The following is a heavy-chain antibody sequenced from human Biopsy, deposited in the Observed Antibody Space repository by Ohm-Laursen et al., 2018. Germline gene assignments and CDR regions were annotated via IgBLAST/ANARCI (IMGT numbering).Heavy chain of an antibody. D-gene: IGHD3-16*02. Sequence: SLRLSCTASGLTFTAALMSWVRQAPGKGLEWVGRIKSKTDGGTIDYAASVKGRIIISRDDSKKTVYLQMNNLKTEDTGVYYCTTYQYRGQGTLVTVSS. CDR1: GLTFTAAL. CDR3: TTYQY. CDR2: IKSKTDGGTI. V-gene: IGHV3-15*01. J-gene: IGHJ4*02.